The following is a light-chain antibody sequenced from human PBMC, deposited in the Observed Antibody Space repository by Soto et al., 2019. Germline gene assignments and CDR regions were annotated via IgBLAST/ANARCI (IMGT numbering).Light chain of an antibody. CDR1: QSVSTN. V-gene: IGKV3-15*01. CDR2: ATS. CDR3: QQDDNNPPIT. J-gene: IGKJ5*01. Sequence: EIVMTQSPATLSVSPGERATLSCRASQSVSTNLAWYQQKPGQAPRLLIYATSTRATGIPDRFTGSGSGTESTLTIRTLQSEDFAVYPCQQDDNNPPITFGQGTRREIK.